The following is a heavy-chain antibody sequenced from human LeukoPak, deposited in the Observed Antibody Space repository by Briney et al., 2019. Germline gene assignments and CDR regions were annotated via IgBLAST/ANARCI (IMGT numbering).Heavy chain of an antibody. CDR1: GFTFSSYG. CDR2: IWYDGSNK. CDR3: ARDGTYYYDSSGYSADAFDI. V-gene: IGHV3-33*01. D-gene: IGHD3-22*01. J-gene: IGHJ3*02. Sequence: GRSLRLSCAASGFTFSSYGMHWVRQAPGKGLEWVAVIWYDGSNKYYADSVKGRFTISRDNSKNTLYLQMNSLRAEDTAVYYCARDGTYYYDSSGYSADAFDIWGQGTMVTVSS.